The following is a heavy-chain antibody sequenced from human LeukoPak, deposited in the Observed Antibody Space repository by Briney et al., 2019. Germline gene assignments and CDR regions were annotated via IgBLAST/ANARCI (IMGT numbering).Heavy chain of an antibody. CDR3: ARWRGSTSERSDY. CDR1: GFTFSDYW. CDR2: IKQDGSGK. D-gene: IGHD2-2*01. J-gene: IGHJ4*02. Sequence: GGSVRVSCRASGFTFSDYWMPWVRQAPGKGLEGVANIKQDGSGKYYVDHVKGRFTISRENAKDPPYLQMDSRRVEDTATYYCARWRGSTSERSDYWGQGTLVTVSS. V-gene: IGHV3-7*01.